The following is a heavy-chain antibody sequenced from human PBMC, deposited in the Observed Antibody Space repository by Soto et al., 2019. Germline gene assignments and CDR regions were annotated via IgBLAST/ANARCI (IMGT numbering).Heavy chain of an antibody. CDR1: GGSISSYY. D-gene: IGHD3-10*01. Sequence: SETRSLTCTVSGGSISSYYWSWIRQPPGKGLEWIGYIYYSGSTNYNPSLKSRVTISVDTSKNQFSLKLSSVTAADTAVYYCARQRSFSKFDYWGQGTLVTVSS. J-gene: IGHJ4*02. V-gene: IGHV4-59*08. CDR3: ARQRSFSKFDY. CDR2: IYYSGST.